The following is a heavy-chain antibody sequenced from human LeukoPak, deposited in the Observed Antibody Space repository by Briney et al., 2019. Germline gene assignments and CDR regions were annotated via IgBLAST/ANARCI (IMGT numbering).Heavy chain of an antibody. CDR3: ARGGTFGGVIVYYYYYGMDV. CDR1: GGSIGSDGYY. J-gene: IGHJ6*02. D-gene: IGHD3-16*02. CDR2: IYYSGST. Sequence: SETLSLTCSVSGGSIGSDGYYWNWIRQHPGKGLEWIGYIYYSGSTNYNPSLKSRVTISVDTSKNQFSLKLSSVTAADTAVYYCARGGTFGGVIVYYYYYGMDVWGQGTTVTVSS. V-gene: IGHV4-61*08.